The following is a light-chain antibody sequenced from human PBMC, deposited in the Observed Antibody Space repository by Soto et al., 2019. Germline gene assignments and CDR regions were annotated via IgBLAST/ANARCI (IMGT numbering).Light chain of an antibody. V-gene: IGKV2-28*01. CDR2: LGS. Sequence: DIVMTQSPVSLPVTPGEPASISCRSSQSLLHSNGYNYLDWYLQKPGQSPQLLIYLGSNRASGVPDRSSGRGSGTDFTLKIIRVDAEDVGVYYCMQALQTPYTFGQGTKLEIK. CDR1: QSLLHSNGYNY. CDR3: MQALQTPYT. J-gene: IGKJ2*01.